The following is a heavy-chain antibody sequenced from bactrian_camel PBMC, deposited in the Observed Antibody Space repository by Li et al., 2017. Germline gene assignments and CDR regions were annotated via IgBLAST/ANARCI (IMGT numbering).Heavy chain of an antibody. V-gene: IGHV3S9*01. CDR2: INRDGST. D-gene: IGHD3*01. J-gene: IGHJ6*01. CDR3: AAVPYFRCRFPGLGTSSDFPF. CDR1: GFTDISWYRHD. Sequence: HVQLVESGGGSVQAGETLKLSCTTSGFTDISWYRHDMGWYRQAPGNECELVSRINRDGSTWYTNSVKGRFTISLDNAKNTVHLQMNNLKAEDTAMYYCAAVPYFRCRFPGLGTSSDFPFWGQGTQVTVS.